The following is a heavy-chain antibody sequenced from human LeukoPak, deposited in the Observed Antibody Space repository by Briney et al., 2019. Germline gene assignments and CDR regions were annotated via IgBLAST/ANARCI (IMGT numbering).Heavy chain of an antibody. D-gene: IGHD3-22*01. CDR3: AGYDSSGYYYGY. V-gene: IGHV4-39*07. J-gene: IGHJ4*02. CDR2: IYYSGST. CDR1: GGSISSSSYY. Sequence: SETLSLTCTVSGGSISSSSYYWGWIRQPPGKGLEWIGSIYYSGSTYYNPSLKSRVTILVDTSKNQFSLKLSSVTAADTAVYYCAGYDSSGYYYGYWGQGTLVTVSS.